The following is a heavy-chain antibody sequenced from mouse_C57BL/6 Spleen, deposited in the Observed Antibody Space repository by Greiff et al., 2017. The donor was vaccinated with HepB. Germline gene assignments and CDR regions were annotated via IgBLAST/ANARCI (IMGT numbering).Heavy chain of an antibody. CDR3: ASRAYGNYEGFAY. J-gene: IGHJ3*01. V-gene: IGHV1-19*01. D-gene: IGHD2-1*01. Sequence: EVQLQQSGPVLVKPGASVKMSCKASGYTFTDYYMNWVKQSHGKSLEWIGVINPYNGGTSYNQKFKGKATLTVDKSSSTAYMELNSLTSEDSAVYYCASRAYGNYEGFAYWGQGTLVTVSA. CDR1: GYTFTDYY. CDR2: INPYNGGT.